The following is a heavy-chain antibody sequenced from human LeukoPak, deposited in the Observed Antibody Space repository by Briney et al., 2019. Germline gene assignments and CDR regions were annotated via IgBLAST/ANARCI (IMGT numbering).Heavy chain of an antibody. Sequence: GGSLRLSCAASGFTFSSYWMSWVRQAPGKGLEWVANIKQDGSEKYYVDSVKGRFTISRDNAQNSLYLQMNSLRAEDTAVYYCARDSSGWFPSWFDPWGQGTLVTVSS. D-gene: IGHD6-19*01. J-gene: IGHJ5*02. V-gene: IGHV3-7*01. CDR1: GFTFSSYW. CDR2: IKQDGSEK. CDR3: ARDSSGWFPSWFDP.